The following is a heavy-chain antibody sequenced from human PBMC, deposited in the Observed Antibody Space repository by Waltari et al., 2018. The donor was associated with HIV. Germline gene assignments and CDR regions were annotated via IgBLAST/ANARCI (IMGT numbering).Heavy chain of an antibody. CDR2: TSTYNLNT. Sequence: QVQLVQSGTEVKKPGASVKVSCKASGYPFTQYGISWVRQAPGQGLEWMGWTSTYNLNTNYAQKFQGRITRTRDTSTSTVYMELMSLTSDDTAVYYCAREGFCRGGSCYSGAVDIWGQGTLVTVSS. CDR1: GYPFTQYG. V-gene: IGHV1-18*04. J-gene: IGHJ3*02. D-gene: IGHD2-15*01. CDR3: AREGFCRGGSCYSGAVDI.